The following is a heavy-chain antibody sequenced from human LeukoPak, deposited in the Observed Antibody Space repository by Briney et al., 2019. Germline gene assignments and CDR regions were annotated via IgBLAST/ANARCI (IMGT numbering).Heavy chain of an antibody. D-gene: IGHD3-9*01. J-gene: IGHJ3*02. V-gene: IGHV3-7*05. CDR3: ATYWRHFDWLLSDI. Sequence: GGSLRLSREASGFSFTDYWMTWVRQAPGKGLEGLADIKQDGSETHYVDSVKGRFIISRDNAKNSLYLQMNSLRVEDTAVYYCATYWRHFDWLLSDIWGLGTMVTVSS. CDR2: IKQDGSET. CDR1: GFSFTDYW.